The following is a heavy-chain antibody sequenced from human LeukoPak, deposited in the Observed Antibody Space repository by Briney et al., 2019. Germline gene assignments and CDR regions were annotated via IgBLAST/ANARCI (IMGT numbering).Heavy chain of an antibody. CDR2: ISSSSSYI. V-gene: IGHV3-21*01. J-gene: IGHJ3*02. D-gene: IGHD3-9*01. CDR3: AKMGGGGFDWLTDAFDI. Sequence: PGGSLRLSCAASGFTFSSYSMNWVRQAPGKGLEWVSSISSSSSYIYYADSVKGRFTISRDNAKNSLYLQMNSLRAEDTAVYYCAKMGGGGFDWLTDAFDIWGQGTMVTVSS. CDR1: GFTFSSYS.